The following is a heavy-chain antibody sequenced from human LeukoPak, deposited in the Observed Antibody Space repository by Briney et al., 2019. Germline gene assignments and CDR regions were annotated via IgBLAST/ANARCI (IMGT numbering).Heavy chain of an antibody. CDR1: GGSISSGSYY. V-gene: IGHV4-61*02. CDR2: IYTSGST. CDR3: ARSTWLLDK. J-gene: IGHJ4*02. Sequence: PSQTLCLTCTVSGGSISSGSYYWSWIRQPAGKGLEWIGRIYTSGSTNYNPSLKSRVTISVDTSKNQFSLKLSSVTAADTAVYYCARSTWLLDKWGQGTLVTVSS. D-gene: IGHD3-22*01.